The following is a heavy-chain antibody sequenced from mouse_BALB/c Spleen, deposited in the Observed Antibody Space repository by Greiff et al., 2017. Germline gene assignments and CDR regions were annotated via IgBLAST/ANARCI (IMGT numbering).Heavy chain of an antibody. D-gene: IGHD1-1*01. CDR1: GYTFTSYY. CDR2: IYPGNVNT. Sequence: QVQLKQSGPELVKPGASVRISCKASGYTFTSYYIHWVKQRPGQGLEWIGWIYPGNVNTKYNEKFKGKATLTADKSSSTAYMQLSSLTSEDSAVYFCARGVTTVDYWGQGTTLTVSS. CDR3: ARGVTTVDY. J-gene: IGHJ2*01. V-gene: IGHV1S56*01.